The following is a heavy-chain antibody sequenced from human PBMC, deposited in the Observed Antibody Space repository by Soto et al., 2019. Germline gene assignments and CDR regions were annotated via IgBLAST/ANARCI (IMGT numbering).Heavy chain of an antibody. V-gene: IGHV3-7*03. CDR2: IKQDGSEK. D-gene: IGHD2-2*01. J-gene: IGHJ5*02. Sequence: GSLRLSCAASGFTFSSYWMSWVRQAPGKGLEWVANIKQDGSEKYYVDSVKGRFTISRDNAKNSLYLQMNSLRAEDTAVYYCARDIVVVYGNWFDPWGQGTLVTVSS. CDR3: ARDIVVVYGNWFDP. CDR1: GFTFSSYW.